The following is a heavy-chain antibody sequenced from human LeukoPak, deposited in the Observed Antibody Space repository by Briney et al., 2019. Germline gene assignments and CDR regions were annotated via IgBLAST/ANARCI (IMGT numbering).Heavy chain of an antibody. CDR2: FDPEDGET. D-gene: IGHD2-2*02. Sequence: ASVKVSCKVSGYTLTELSMHWVRQAPGKGLEWMGGFDPEDGETIYAQKFQGRVTMTEDTSTDTAYMELGSLRSEDTAVYYCATGCISSTSCYTGMIPKQAYYYYGMDVWGQGTTVTVSS. CDR3: ATGCISSTSCYTGMIPKQAYYYYGMDV. J-gene: IGHJ6*02. V-gene: IGHV1-24*01. CDR1: GYTLTELS.